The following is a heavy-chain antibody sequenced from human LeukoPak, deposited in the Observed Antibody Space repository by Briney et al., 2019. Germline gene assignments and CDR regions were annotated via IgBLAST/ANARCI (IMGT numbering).Heavy chain of an antibody. J-gene: IGHJ6*03. V-gene: IGHV3-7*01. CDR2: IKQDGSEK. CDR3: ARDYYDFWSGANYYYYYYYMDV. D-gene: IGHD3-3*01. CDR1: GFTFSSYW. Sequence: GGSLRLSCAASGFTFSSYWMSWVRQAPGKGLEWVANIKQDGSEKYYVDSVKGRFTISRDNAKNSLYLQMNSLRAEDTAVYYCARDYYDFWSGANYYYYYYYMDVWGKGTTVTVSS.